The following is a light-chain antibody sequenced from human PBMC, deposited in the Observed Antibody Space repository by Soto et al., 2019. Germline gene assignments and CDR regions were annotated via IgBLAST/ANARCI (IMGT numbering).Light chain of an antibody. V-gene: IGKV1-5*03. CDR3: QQYHSGGT. CDR2: KAS. CDR1: QSISRW. J-gene: IGKJ1*01. Sequence: EIQMTQSPSTLSASVGDRSTITGRASQSISRWMAWYQQKPGTAPNLLIYKASTLESGFPSRFSGSGSGTEFTLTISSLQPDDFAAYYCQQYHSGGTFGQGTKVDIK.